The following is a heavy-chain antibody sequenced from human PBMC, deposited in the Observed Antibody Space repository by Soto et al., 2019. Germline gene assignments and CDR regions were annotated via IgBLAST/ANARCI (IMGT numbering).Heavy chain of an antibody. Sequence: GGSKRHSKAAAGCTCRGYGMRWVRQAPGKGLEWVAVIWYDGSNKYYADSVKGRFTISRDNSKNTLYLQMNSLRAEDTAVYYCAPFCYSSGWAIWGQGTLVTVSS. CDR3: APFCYSSGWAI. CDR2: IWYDGSNK. CDR1: GCTCRGYG. V-gene: IGHV3-33*01. J-gene: IGHJ4*02. D-gene: IGHD6-19*01.